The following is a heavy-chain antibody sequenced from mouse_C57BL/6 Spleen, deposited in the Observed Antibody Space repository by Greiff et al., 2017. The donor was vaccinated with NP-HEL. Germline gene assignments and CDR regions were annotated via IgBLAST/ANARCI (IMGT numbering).Heavy chain of an antibody. CDR3: ARGGTAQATGAY. CDR1: GFTFSSYA. V-gene: IGHV5-4*03. CDR2: ISDGGSYT. J-gene: IGHJ3*01. D-gene: IGHD3-2*02. Sequence: EVMLVESGGGLVKPGGSLKLSCAASGFTFSSYAMSWVRQTPEKRLEWVATISDGGSYTYYPDNVKGRFTISRDNAKNNLYLQMSHLKSEDTAMYYCARGGTAQATGAYWGQGTLVTVSA.